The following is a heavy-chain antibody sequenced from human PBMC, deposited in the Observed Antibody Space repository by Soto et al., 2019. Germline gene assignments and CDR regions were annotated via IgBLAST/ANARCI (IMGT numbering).Heavy chain of an antibody. D-gene: IGHD6-13*01. CDR1: GFTFSSYA. CDR2: ISGSGGST. V-gene: IGHV3-23*01. Sequence: EVQLLESGGGLVQPGGSLRLSCAASGFTFSSYAMSWVRQAPGKGLEWVSAISGSGGSTYYADSVKGRFTISRDNSKNTLYLQMNSLRAEDTAVYYCAKSEYSSSWYYYNWFDPWGQGTLVTVSS. CDR3: AKSEYSSSWYYYNWFDP. J-gene: IGHJ5*02.